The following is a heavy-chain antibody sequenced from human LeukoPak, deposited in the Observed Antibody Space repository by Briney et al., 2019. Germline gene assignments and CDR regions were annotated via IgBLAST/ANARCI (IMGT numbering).Heavy chain of an antibody. D-gene: IGHD6-19*01. CDR1: GFTFSGYW. Sequence: PGGSLRLSRAASGFTFSGYWMHWVRQAPGKGLVWVSRINSDGSDTTYADSVKGRFTISRDNAKNTLYLQMNSLRAEDTAVYYCARIQGSSGWYGHNWFDPWGQGTLVTVSS. CDR2: INSDGSDT. CDR3: ARIQGSSGWYGHNWFDP. V-gene: IGHV3-74*01. J-gene: IGHJ5*02.